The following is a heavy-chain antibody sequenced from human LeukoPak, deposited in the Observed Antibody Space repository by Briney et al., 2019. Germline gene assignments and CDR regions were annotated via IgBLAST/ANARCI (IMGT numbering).Heavy chain of an antibody. CDR3: AADVIRGYSYGPRDY. V-gene: IGHV1-69*04. CDR2: IIPIFGIA. CDR1: GGTFSSYA. D-gene: IGHD5-18*01. J-gene: IGHJ4*02. Sequence: GASVKVSCKASGGTFSSYAISWVRQAPGQGLEWMGRIIPIFGIANYAQKFQGSVTITADKSTSTAYMELSSLRSEDTAVYYCAADVIRGYSYGPRDYWGQGTLVTVSS.